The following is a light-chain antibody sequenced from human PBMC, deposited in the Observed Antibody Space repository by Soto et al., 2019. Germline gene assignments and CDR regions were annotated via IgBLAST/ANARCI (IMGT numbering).Light chain of an antibody. CDR2: DKV. Sequence: QSVLPQPPSASGSPGQRVTISCSPSNSNVGRNPVNWYQQLPGMSPKLTMYDKVERPSGVPDRFSGSRSGTAASLAISGLQSEDEADYYCAAWDDSLNAWVLGGGTQLTVL. J-gene: IGLJ3*02. V-gene: IGLV1-44*01. CDR1: NSNVGRNP. CDR3: AAWDDSLNAWV.